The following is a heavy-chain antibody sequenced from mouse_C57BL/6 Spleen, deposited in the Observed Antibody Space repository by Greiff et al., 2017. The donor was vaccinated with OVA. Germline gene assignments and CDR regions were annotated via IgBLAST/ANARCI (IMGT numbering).Heavy chain of an antibody. J-gene: IGHJ2*01. CDR2: IDPSDSET. D-gene: IGHD1-1*01. Sequence: QVHVKQPGAELVRPGSSVKLSCKASGYTFTSYWMHWVKQRPIQGLEWIGNIDPSDSETHYNQKFKDKATLTVDKSSSTAYMQLSSLTSEDSAVYYCARTLTVVAVDYWGQGTTLTVSS. CDR1: GYTFTSYW. CDR3: ARTLTVVAVDY. V-gene: IGHV1-52*01.